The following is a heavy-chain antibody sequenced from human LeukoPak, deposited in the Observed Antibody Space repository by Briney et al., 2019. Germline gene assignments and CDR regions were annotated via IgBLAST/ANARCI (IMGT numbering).Heavy chain of an antibody. J-gene: IGHJ4*02. V-gene: IGHV3-7*01. CDR3: ARGAPDYYDSSGYYYLNY. CDR2: IKEDGSQK. CDR1: GFSLSSQW. Sequence: GGSLRLSCAASGFSLSSQWMSWVRQAPGKGPEWVANIKEDGSQKSYVDSVKGRFTISRDNAKNSLYLQMNSLRAEDTAVYYCARGAPDYYDSSGYYYLNYWGQGTLVTVSS. D-gene: IGHD3-22*01.